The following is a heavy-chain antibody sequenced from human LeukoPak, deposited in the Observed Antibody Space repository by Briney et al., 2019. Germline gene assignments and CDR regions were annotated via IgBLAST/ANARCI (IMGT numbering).Heavy chain of an antibody. CDR2: ISGSGGST. CDR3: AKEFQTSIFGDNWFDP. V-gene: IGHV3-23*01. J-gene: IGHJ5*02. D-gene: IGHD3-3*01. Sequence: PGGSLRLSCAASGFTFSSYAMSWVRQAPGKGLEWVSAISGSGGSTYYADSVKGRFTISRDNSKNTLYLQMNSLRAEDTAVYYCAKEFQTSIFGDNWFDPWGQGTLVTVSS. CDR1: GFTFSSYA.